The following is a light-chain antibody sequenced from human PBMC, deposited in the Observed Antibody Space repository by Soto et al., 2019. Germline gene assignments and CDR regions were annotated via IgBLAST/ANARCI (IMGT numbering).Light chain of an antibody. CDR2: AAS. V-gene: IGKV3-20*01. Sequence: EIVLTQSPGTLSLSPGERATLSCRASQSVSSYYLAWYQQKPGQAPRLLIYAASSRATGIPSRFSGSGSGTEFTLTISSLQPDDFATYYCQQYNSYWTFGQGTKVDIK. J-gene: IGKJ1*01. CDR3: QQYNSYWT. CDR1: QSVSSYY.